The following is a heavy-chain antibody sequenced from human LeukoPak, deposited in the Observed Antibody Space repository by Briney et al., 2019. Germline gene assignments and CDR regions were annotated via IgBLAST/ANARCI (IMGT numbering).Heavy chain of an antibody. V-gene: IGHV3-21*01. CDR2: ISSSSSYI. CDR1: GFTFSSHG. CDR3: ASAGYCSGGSCYSEALDYYYGMDV. D-gene: IGHD2-15*01. Sequence: GGSLRLSCAASGFTFSSHGMDWVRQAPGKGLEWVSSISSSSSYIYYADSVKGRFTISRDNAKNSLYLQMNSLRAEDTAVYYCASAGYCSGGSCYSEALDYYYGMDVWGQGTTVTVSS. J-gene: IGHJ6*02.